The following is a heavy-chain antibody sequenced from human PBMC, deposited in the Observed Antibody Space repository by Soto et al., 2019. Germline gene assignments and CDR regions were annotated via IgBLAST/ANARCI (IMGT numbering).Heavy chain of an antibody. V-gene: IGHV1-3*01. D-gene: IGHD3-3*01. CDR1: GYTFTSYA. CDR2: INAGNGNT. CDR3: ARAPTKEVVDVWSGYNWSDGNWFDP. Sequence: QVQLVQSGAEVKKPGASVKVSCKASGYTFTSYAMHWVRQAPGQRLEWMGWINAGNGNTQYSQRFQGRVTITRDTYASTAYMELSSLRFEDTAVYYCARAPTKEVVDVWSGYNWSDGNWFDPWGQGTLVTVSS. J-gene: IGHJ5*02.